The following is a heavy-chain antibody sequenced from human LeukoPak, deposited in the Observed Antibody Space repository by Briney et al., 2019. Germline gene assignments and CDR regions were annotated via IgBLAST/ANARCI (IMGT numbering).Heavy chain of an antibody. V-gene: IGHV3-15*01. CDR2: IKSKTDGGTT. CDR1: GFTFSNAW. D-gene: IGHD3-10*01. CDR3: TTKAMVRGVITYYYYYMDV. Sequence: GGSLRLSCAASGFTFSNAWMSWVRQAPGKGLKWVGRIKSKTDGGTTDYAAPVKGRFTISRDDSKNTLYLQMNSLKTEDTAVYYCTTKAMVRGVITYYYYYMDVWGKGTTVTVSS. J-gene: IGHJ6*03.